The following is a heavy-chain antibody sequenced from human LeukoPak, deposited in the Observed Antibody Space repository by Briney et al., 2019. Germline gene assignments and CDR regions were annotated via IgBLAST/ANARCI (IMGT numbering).Heavy chain of an antibody. J-gene: IGHJ4*02. CDR2: ISSSGSTI. Sequence: GGSLRLSCAASGFTFSDYYMSWTRQAPGKGLEWVSYISSSGSTIYYADSVKGRFTISRDNAKNSLYLQMNSLRAEDTAVYYCASIVVVPAAISANDYWGQGTLVTVSS. V-gene: IGHV3-11*01. CDR1: GFTFSDYY. D-gene: IGHD2-2*01. CDR3: ASIVVVPAAISANDY.